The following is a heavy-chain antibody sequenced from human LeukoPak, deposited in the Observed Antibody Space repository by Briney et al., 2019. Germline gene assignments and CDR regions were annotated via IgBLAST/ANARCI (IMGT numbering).Heavy chain of an antibody. CDR2: ISSSSSYT. D-gene: IGHD5-12*01. V-gene: IGHV3-11*06. CDR1: GFTFSDYY. J-gene: IGHJ4*02. CDR3: ARAHSGYADY. Sequence: PGGSLRLSCAASGFTFSDYYLSWIRQAPGKGLEWVSYISSSSSYTNYAASEKGRITISRDNAKNSLNLQMNSLRAEDTAVYYCARAHSGYADYWGQGTLVTVSS.